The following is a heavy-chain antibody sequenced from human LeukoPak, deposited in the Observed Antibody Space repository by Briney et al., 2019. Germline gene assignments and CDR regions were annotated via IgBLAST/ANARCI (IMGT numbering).Heavy chain of an antibody. CDR2: ISGSGGST. V-gene: IGHV3-23*01. J-gene: IGHJ4*02. CDR1: GFTFSSYG. D-gene: IGHD6-19*01. CDR3: AKGLVAGHLYYFDY. Sequence: TGGSLRPSCAASGFTFSSYGMSWVRQAPGKGLEWVSAISGSGGSTYYADSVKGRFTISRDNSKNTLYLQMNRLRAEDTAVYYCAKGLVAGHLYYFDYWGQGTLVTVSS.